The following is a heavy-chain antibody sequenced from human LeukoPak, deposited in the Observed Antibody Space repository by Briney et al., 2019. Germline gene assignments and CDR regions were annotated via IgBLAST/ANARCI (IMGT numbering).Heavy chain of an antibody. CDR2: IYTSGST. V-gene: IGHV4-61*02. CDR1: GGSISSGSYY. CDR3: ASFTMRYYFDY. D-gene: IGHD3-22*01. J-gene: IGHJ4*02. Sequence: SQTLSLTCTVSGGSISSGSYYWSWIRQPAGKGLEWIGRIYTSGSTNYNPSLKSRVTISVDTSKIQFSLKLSSVTAADTAVYYCASFTMRYYFDYWGQGTLVTVSS.